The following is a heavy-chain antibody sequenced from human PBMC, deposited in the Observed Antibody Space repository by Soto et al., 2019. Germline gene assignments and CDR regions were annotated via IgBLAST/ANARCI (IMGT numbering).Heavy chain of an antibody. CDR1: GFTFTSSA. J-gene: IGHJ2*01. D-gene: IGHD1-26*01. Sequence: SVKVSCKASGFTFTSSAVQWVRQARGQRLEWIGWIVVGSGNTNYAQKFQERVTITRDMSTSTAYMELSSLRSEDAAVYYCARGGSLYWYFDLWGRGTPVTVSS. CDR2: IVVGSGNT. CDR3: ARGGSLYWYFDL. V-gene: IGHV1-58*01.